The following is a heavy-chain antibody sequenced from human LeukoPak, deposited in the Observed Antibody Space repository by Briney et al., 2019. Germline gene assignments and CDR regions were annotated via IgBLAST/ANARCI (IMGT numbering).Heavy chain of an antibody. V-gene: IGHV1-18*01. Sequence: GASVKVSCKASGYTFTSYGISWVRQAPGQGLEWMGWISAYNGNTNYAQKLQGRVTMTTDTSTSTAYMELRSLRSDDTAVYYCARDGPLGVVAVAYYYYGMDVWGQGTTVTVSS. CDR2: ISAYNGNT. D-gene: IGHD2-15*01. CDR3: ARDGPLGVVAVAYYYYGMDV. J-gene: IGHJ6*02. CDR1: GYTFTSYG.